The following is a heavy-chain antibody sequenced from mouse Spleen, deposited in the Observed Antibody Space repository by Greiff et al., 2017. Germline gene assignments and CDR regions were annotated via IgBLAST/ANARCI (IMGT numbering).Heavy chain of an antibody. J-gene: IGHJ1*01. Sequence: EVQLQQSGPVLVKPGPSVKISCKASGFTFTDYYMHWVKQSHGKSLEWIGLVYPYNGGTSYNQKFKGKATLTVDTSSSTAYMELNSLTSEDSAVYYCASQFITTVPYWYFDVWGAGTTVTVSS. V-gene: IGHV1-36*01. CDR2: VYPYNGGT. CDR1: GFTFTDYY. D-gene: IGHD1-1*01. CDR3: ASQFITTVPYWYFDV.